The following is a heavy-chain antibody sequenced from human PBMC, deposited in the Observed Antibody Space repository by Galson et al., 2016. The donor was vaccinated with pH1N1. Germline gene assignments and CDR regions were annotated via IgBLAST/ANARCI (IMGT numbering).Heavy chain of an antibody. CDR3: AHREVTITNAFDV. V-gene: IGHV2-5*02. CDR2: IYWVDDK. D-gene: IGHD5-12*01. Sequence: PALVKPTQTLTLTCTFSGFSVSTRGVGVAWIRQPPGKALEWLALIYWVDDKRYSPSLKNRLTITNDISKNQVALTMTNMDPADTAKYYCAHREVTITNAFDVWGQGTRVTVSS. CDR1: GFSVSTRGVG. J-gene: IGHJ3*01.